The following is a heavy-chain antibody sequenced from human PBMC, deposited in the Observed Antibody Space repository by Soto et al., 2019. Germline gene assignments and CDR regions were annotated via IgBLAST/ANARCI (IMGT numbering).Heavy chain of an antibody. D-gene: IGHD5-12*01. J-gene: IGHJ4*02. Sequence: SETLSLTCTVSGGSISSGDYYWSWIRQPPGKGLEWIGYIYYSGSTYYNPSLKSRVTISVDTSNNQFSLKLSSVTAADTAVYYCARDRRGYGDFDYWGQGTMVTVSS. CDR2: IYYSGST. CDR3: ARDRRGYGDFDY. CDR1: GGSISSGDYY. V-gene: IGHV4-30-4*01.